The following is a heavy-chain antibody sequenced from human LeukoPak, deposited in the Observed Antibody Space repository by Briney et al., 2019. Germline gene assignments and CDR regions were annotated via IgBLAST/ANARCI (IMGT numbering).Heavy chain of an antibody. CDR2: IIPIFGTA. CDR1: GGTFSSHA. CDR3: AVVVPAVMGYFDY. J-gene: IGHJ4*02. V-gene: IGHV1-69*13. Sequence: ASVKVSCKASGGTFSSHALSWVRQAPGQGLEWMGGIIPIFGTANYAQKFQGRVTITADEPTSTAYMELSSLRSEDTAVYYCAVVVPAVMGYFDYWGQGTLVTVSS. D-gene: IGHD2-2*01.